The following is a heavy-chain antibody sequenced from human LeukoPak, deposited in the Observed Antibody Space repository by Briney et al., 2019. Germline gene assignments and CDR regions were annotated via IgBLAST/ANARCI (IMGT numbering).Heavy chain of an antibody. D-gene: IGHD4-17*01. CDR3: AKATVTHLIDY. CDR1: GFTFSSYA. V-gene: IGHV3-23*01. Sequence: GGSLRLSCVASGFTFSSYAMNWVRQAPGKGLEWVSTSASGGSSYYADSVKGRFTISRDNSKNTLYLQMNSLGAEDTAVYYSAKATVTHLIDYRGQGALVT. J-gene: IGHJ4*02. CDR2: SASGGSS.